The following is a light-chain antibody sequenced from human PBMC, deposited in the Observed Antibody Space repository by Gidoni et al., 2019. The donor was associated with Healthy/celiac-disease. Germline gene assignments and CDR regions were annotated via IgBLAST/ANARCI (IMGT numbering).Light chain of an antibody. J-gene: IGKJ1*01. CDR2: GAS. Sequence: ELVLTQSTGTLSLSPGESATLSCRASQSVSSSYLAWYQQKPGQAPRLLIYGASSRATGIPDRFSGSGSGTDFTLTISRLEPEDFAVYYCQQYGSSSWTFGQGTKVEIK. V-gene: IGKV3-20*01. CDR3: QQYGSSSWT. CDR1: QSVSSSY.